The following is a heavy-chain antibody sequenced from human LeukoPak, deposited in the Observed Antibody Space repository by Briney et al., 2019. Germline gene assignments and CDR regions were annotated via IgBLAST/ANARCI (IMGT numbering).Heavy chain of an antibody. D-gene: IGHD3-22*01. V-gene: IGHV3-21*01. Sequence: SGGSLRLSCAASGFTFSSYSMNWVRQAPGKGLEWVSSISSSSSYIYYADSVKGRFTISRDNAKNSLYLQMNSLRAEDTAVYYCAKNLGSYYDSSGYYGGVHNAFDIWGQGTMVTVSS. CDR1: GFTFSSYS. J-gene: IGHJ3*02. CDR2: ISSSSSYI. CDR3: AKNLGSYYDSSGYYGGVHNAFDI.